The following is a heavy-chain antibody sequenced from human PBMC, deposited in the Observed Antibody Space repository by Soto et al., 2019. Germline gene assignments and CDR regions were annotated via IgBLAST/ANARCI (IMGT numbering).Heavy chain of an antibody. CDR1: GESISSSSYY. D-gene: IGHD2-21*02. J-gene: IGHJ4*02. V-gene: IGHV4-39*01. CDR3: ARQRTTVVTQAYFDY. Sequence: SETLSLTCIVSGESISSSSYYWGWIRQPPGKGLEWIGSIYHSWRTYYNPSLKSRVSISIDTSKNQFSLKLSSVTAADTALYYCARQRTTVVTQAYFDYWGQGALVT. CDR2: IYHSWRT.